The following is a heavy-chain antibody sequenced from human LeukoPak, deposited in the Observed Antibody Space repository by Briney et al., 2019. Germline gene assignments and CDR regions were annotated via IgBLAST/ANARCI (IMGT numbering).Heavy chain of an antibody. CDR2: IYYSGST. Sequence: SETLSLTCTVSGGSISSYYWSWIRQPPGKGLEWIGYIYYSGSTNYNPSLKSRVTISVDTSKNQFSLKLSSVTAADTAVYYCARGYSYGYVPWFDYWGQGTLVTVSS. CDR3: ARGYSYGYVPWFDY. V-gene: IGHV4-59*01. D-gene: IGHD5-18*01. J-gene: IGHJ4*02. CDR1: GGSISSYY.